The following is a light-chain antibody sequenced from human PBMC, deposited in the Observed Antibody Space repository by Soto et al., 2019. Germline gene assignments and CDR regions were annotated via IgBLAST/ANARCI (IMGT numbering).Light chain of an antibody. V-gene: IGLV1-51*01. CDR2: DNS. CDR3: GTWDNKLNAVV. J-gene: IGLJ2*01. CDR1: SSNIGNNF. Sequence: QSVWTQPPSMSAAPGQKVTITCSGSSSNIGNNFVSWYQQLPGTAPKLLIFDNSQRPSGIPDRFFGSKSGTSATLAITGPQTGDEAVYYCGTWDNKLNAVVFGGGTKLTVL.